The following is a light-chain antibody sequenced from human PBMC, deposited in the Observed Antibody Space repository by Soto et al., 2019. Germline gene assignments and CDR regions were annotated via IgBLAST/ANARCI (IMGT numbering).Light chain of an antibody. CDR3: SSYAGSNNFV. J-gene: IGLJ1*01. Sequence: QSALTQPPSASGSPGQSVTISCTGTSSDVGGYKDVSWYQQHPGKVPKLIIYEVSKRPSGVPDRFSGSKSGNTASLTVPGLQAEDEADYYCSSYAGSNNFVFGTGTKVTVL. CDR1: SSDVGGYKD. V-gene: IGLV2-8*01. CDR2: EVS.